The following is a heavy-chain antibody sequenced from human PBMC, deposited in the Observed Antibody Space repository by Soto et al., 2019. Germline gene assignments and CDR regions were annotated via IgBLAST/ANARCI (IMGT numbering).Heavy chain of an antibody. J-gene: IGHJ6*03. Sequence: SETLSLTCTVSGGSISSYYWSWIRQPPGKGLEWIGYIYHSGSTNYNPSLRSRVTISVDTSKNQFSLKLRSVTAADTAVYYCARHGNSSSSSQRYYYYMDVWGKGTTVTVSS. D-gene: IGHD6-6*01. CDR2: IYHSGST. V-gene: IGHV4-59*08. CDR3: ARHGNSSSSSQRYYYYMDV. CDR1: GGSISSYY.